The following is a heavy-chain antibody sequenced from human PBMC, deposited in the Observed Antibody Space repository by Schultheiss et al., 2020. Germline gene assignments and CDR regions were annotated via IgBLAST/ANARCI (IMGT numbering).Heavy chain of an antibody. V-gene: IGHV3-30*03. J-gene: IGHJ4*02. Sequence: GESLKISCAASGFTFSSYGMHWVRQAPGKGLEWVAVISYDGSNKYYADSVKGRFTISRDNSKNTLYLQMNSLRAEDTAVYYCTTGDLVATTYFDYWGQGTLVTVSS. CDR1: GFTFSSYG. D-gene: IGHD5-12*01. CDR3: TTGDLVATTYFDY. CDR2: ISYDGSNK.